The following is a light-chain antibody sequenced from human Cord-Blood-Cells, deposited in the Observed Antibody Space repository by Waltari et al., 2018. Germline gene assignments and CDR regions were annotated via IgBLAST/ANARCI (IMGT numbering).Light chain of an antibody. CDR3: QVWDSSSDHVV. CDR1: NIGSKS. Sequence: SSVLTQPPSVSVAPGKTARITCGGNNIGSKSVHWYQQKTGQAPVLVVYEDSDRPSGIPERFSGSNSGNTATLTISRVEAGDEADYYCQVWDSSSDHVVFGGGTKLTVL. V-gene: IGLV3-21*03. CDR2: EDS. J-gene: IGLJ2*01.